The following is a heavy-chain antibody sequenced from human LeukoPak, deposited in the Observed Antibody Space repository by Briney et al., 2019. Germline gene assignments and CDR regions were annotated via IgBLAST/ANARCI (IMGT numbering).Heavy chain of an antibody. V-gene: IGHV4-4*02. CDR2: IGHSGGT. CDR1: GVSINSSSW. D-gene: IGHD3-10*01. CDR3: AGNSGSYYGSGSYYNVY. Sequence: SETLSLTCAVYGVSINSSSWWSWVRQSPGKGLEWIGDIGHSGGTNYNPSLKSRATISVDKSNTQVSLKLRSATAADTAVYYCAGNSGSYYGSGSYYNVYWGQGTLVIVSS. J-gene: IGHJ4*02.